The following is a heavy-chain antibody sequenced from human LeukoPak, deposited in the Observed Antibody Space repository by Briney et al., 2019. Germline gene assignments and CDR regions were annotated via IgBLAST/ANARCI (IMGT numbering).Heavy chain of an antibody. CDR2: ISGSGGST. Sequence: GGSLRLSCAASGFTFSIYVMSWVRQAPGRGLEWVSGISGSGGSTYYADSVKGRFTISRDNSKNTLYLQMNSLRADDTAVYYCAKEGDSANYWGQGTLVTVSS. D-gene: IGHD2-15*01. CDR1: GFTFSIYV. CDR3: AKEGDSANY. V-gene: IGHV3-23*01. J-gene: IGHJ4*02.